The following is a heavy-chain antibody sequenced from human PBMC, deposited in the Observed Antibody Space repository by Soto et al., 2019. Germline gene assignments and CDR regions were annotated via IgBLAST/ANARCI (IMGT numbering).Heavy chain of an antibody. V-gene: IGHV1-2*02. J-gene: IGHJ4*02. CDR3: ARVAGHKNARFDT. Sequence: GASVKVSCKASGYSFTKYHMHWVRQAPGQGLEWMGWINPGSGVTNQAQKFQGRVTMTRDTSITTTYMELNSLTSDDTAVYYCARVAGHKNARFDTWGQGALVTRLL. CDR2: INPGSGVT. D-gene: IGHD1-1*01. CDR1: GYSFTKYH.